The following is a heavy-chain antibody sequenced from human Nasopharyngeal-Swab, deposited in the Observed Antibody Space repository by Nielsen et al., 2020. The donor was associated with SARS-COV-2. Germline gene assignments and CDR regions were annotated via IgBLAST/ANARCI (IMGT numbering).Heavy chain of an antibody. CDR1: GFTFSSYG. CDR2: ISYDGSNK. V-gene: IGHV3-30*18. J-gene: IGHJ4*02. D-gene: IGHD5-18*01. Sequence: GGSLRLSCAASGFTFSSYGMHWVRQAPGKGLEWVAVISYDGSNKYYADSVKGRFTSSRDNSKNTLYLQMNSLRAEDTAVYYCAKEGLLRGYSYGYLGDYWGQGTLVTVSS. CDR3: AKEGLLRGYSYGYLGDY.